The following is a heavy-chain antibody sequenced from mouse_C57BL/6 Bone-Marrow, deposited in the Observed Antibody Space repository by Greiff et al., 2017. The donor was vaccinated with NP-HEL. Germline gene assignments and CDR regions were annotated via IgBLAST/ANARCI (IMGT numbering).Heavy chain of an antibody. CDR2: INPSSGYT. V-gene: IGHV1-7*01. J-gene: IGHJ3*01. CDR3: ARNGSSYPGWFAY. CDR1: GYTFTSYW. Sequence: QVHVKHSGAELAKPGASVKLSCKASGYTFTSYWMHWVKQRPGQGLEWIGYINPSSGYTKYNQKFKDKATLTADKSSSTAYMQLSSLTYEDSAVYYCARNGSSYPGWFAYWGQGTLVTVSA. D-gene: IGHD1-1*01.